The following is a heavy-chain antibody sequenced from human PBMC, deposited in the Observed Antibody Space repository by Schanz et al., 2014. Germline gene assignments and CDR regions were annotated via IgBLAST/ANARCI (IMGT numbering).Heavy chain of an antibody. V-gene: IGHV3-23*01. CDR2: ISASGGDT. CDR3: AKDAPYPFDL. Sequence: EVQLLESGGGLVQPGGSLRLSCAASGFTFSAYAMTWVRQAPGKGLEWLSVISASGGDTYYADSVKGRFTISRDNSRDTVYLQMNSLRADDTAMYYCAKDAPYPFDLWGRGTLITVSS. CDR1: GFTFSAYA. J-gene: IGHJ2*01.